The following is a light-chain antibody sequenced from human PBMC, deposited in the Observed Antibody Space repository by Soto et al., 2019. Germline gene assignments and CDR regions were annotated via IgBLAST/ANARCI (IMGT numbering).Light chain of an antibody. J-gene: IGLJ2*01. CDR3: GAAHGSGSNFRVV. Sequence: QLVLTQPPSASASLGASVTLTCTLSSGYSNYKVDWYQQRPGKGPRFVMRVGTGEIVGSKGDGTPDRFSVLGSGLNRSLTIKNIQEEDGGDYHCGAAHGSGSNFRVVFGGGTKVTAL. CDR2: VGTGEIVG. V-gene: IGLV9-49*01. CDR1: SGYSNYK.